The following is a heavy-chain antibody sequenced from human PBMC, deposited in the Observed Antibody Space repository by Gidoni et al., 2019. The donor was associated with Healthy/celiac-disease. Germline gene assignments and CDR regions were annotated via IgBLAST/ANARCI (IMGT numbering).Heavy chain of an antibody. Sequence: QVQLVLSGRGVVQPARSLRLSCAASGFTFSSYGMHWVRQAPGKGLEWVAVIWYDGRNKDYVDSVKGRFTISRDNSKNTLYLQMNSLRAEDTAVYYCARDPAYCGGDCYLFDYGMDVWGQGTTVTVSS. CDR3: ARDPAYCGGDCYLFDYGMDV. J-gene: IGHJ6*02. D-gene: IGHD2-21*02. V-gene: IGHV3-33*01. CDR1: GFTFSSYG. CDR2: IWYDGRNK.